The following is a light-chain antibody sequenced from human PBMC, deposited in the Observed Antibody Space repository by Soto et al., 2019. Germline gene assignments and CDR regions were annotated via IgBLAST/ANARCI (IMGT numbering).Light chain of an antibody. V-gene: IGKV1-39*01. CDR1: QSIVTY. J-gene: IGKJ5*01. CDR2: AAS. Sequence: DIQMTQSPSSLSASVGDRVTITCRASQSIVTYLNWYLQKPGKAPKLLIYAASNLQSGVPARFSGSGSGTDFTLTISSLQPEDFASYYCQQNYNTVPITFGQGTRLEIK. CDR3: QQNYNTVPIT.